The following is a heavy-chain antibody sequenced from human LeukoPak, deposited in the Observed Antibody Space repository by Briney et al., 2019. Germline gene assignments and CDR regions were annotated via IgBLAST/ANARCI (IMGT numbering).Heavy chain of an antibody. CDR2: ISGSGGST. CDR3: AKGGYSSSWWGSYFDY. D-gene: IGHD6-13*01. J-gene: IGHJ4*02. CDR1: GFTFSSYS. Sequence: GGSLRLSCAASGFTFSSYSMNWVRQAPGKGLEWVSAISGSGGSTYYADSVKGRFTISRDNSKNTLYLQMNSLRAEDTAVYYCAKGGYSSSWWGSYFDYWGQGTLVTVSS. V-gene: IGHV3-23*01.